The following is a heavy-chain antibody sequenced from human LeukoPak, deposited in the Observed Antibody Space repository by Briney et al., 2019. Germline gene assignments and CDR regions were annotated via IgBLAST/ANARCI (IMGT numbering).Heavy chain of an antibody. CDR2: IYYSGST. Sequence: SQTLSLTCTVSGGSISSGGYYWSWIRQHPGKGLEWIGYIYYSGSTYYNPSLKSRVTISVDTSKNQFSLKLSSVTAADTAVYNCARQGTYSSSLGMDVWGQGTTVTVSS. D-gene: IGHD6-13*01. CDR3: ARQGTYSSSLGMDV. CDR1: GGSISSGGYY. J-gene: IGHJ6*02. V-gene: IGHV4-31*03.